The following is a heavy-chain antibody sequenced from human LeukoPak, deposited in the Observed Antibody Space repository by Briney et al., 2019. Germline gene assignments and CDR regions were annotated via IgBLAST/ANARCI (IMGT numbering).Heavy chain of an antibody. CDR2: MSPDSDGT. CDR3: ANQEGTGAPGAWFDN. Sequence: ASVKVSCKASGNSFTGYYVHWVRQAPGQGLEWMGWMSPDSDGTNFAQNFQGRVSTTRDTSIRTVYLELRSLRADDTAVYYCANQEGTGAPGAWFDNWGQGTLVTVSS. D-gene: IGHD1-26*01. V-gene: IGHV1-2*02. J-gene: IGHJ4*02. CDR1: GNSFTGYY.